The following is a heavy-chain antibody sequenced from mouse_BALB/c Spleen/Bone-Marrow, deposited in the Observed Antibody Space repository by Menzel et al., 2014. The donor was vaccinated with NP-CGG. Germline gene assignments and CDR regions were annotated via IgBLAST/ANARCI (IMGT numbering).Heavy chain of an antibody. CDR3: TRTTEGFDY. D-gene: IGHD1-1*01. CDR1: GYTFTSYW. V-gene: IGHV1-69*02. CDR2: IYPSDSYT. J-gene: IGHJ2*01. Sequence: VQLQQSGAELVRPGASVKLSCKASGYTFTSYWINWVKQRPGQGLEWIGNIYPSDSYTNYNQKFKDKATLTVDKSSSTAYMQLSSPTSEDSAAYYCTRTTEGFDYWGQGTTLTVSS.